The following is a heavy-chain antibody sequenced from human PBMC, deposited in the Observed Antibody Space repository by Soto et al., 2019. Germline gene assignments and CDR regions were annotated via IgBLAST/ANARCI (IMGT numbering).Heavy chain of an antibody. CDR1: GFTFSSYG. CDR2: IWYDGSNK. V-gene: IGHV3-33*01. CDR3: ARDDPSSLMTTVPYFDY. Sequence: VQLVESGGGVVQPGRSLRLSCAASGFTFSSYGMHWVRQAPGKGLEWVAVIWYDGSNKYYADSVKGRFTISRDNSKNTLYLQMNSLRAEDTAVYYCARDDPSSLMTTVPYFDYWGQGTLVTVSS. J-gene: IGHJ4*02. D-gene: IGHD4-17*01.